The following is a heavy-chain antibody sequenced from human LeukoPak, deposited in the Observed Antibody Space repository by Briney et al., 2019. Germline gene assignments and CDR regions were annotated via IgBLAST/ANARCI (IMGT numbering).Heavy chain of an antibody. D-gene: IGHD3-22*01. J-gene: IGHJ4*02. CDR2: ISSSSSTI. CDR1: GFTFSSYS. V-gene: IGHV3-48*01. Sequence: GGSLRLSCAASGFTFSSYSMNWVRQAPGKGLEWVSYISSSSSTIYYADSVKDRFTISRDNAKNSLYLQMNSLRAEDTAVYYCARGLYSSGYYYSSDGVYWGQGTLVTVSS. CDR3: ARGLYSSGYYYSSDGVY.